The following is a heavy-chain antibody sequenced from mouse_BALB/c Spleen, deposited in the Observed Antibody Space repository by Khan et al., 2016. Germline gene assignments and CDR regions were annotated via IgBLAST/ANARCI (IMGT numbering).Heavy chain of an antibody. V-gene: IGHV7-3*02. CDR3: ARLMHDCAMDY. J-gene: IGHJ4*01. Sequence: EVELVESGGGLVQPGGSLRLSCATSGFTFTDYYMSWVRQPPGKALEWLGFIRNKANGYTIEYSASVKGRFTISRDNSQSILYIQMNTLRAEDSDTYYCARLMHDCAMDYWGQGTSVTVSS. CDR1: GFTFTDYY. CDR2: IRNKANGYTI.